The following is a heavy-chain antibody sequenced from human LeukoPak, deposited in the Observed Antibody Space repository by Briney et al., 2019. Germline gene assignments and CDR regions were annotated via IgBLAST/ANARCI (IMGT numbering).Heavy chain of an antibody. J-gene: IGHJ4*02. Sequence: GESLRLSCAVSGFTFTYYGMNWVRQAPGKGLEWVSYISSNSRTVEYADSVKGRFTISRDNAKNSLYPQMNTLRAEDTAVYYCARGGAARPDYWGRGTLVSVSS. CDR3: ARGGAARPDY. CDR2: ISSNSRTV. CDR1: GFTFTYYG. D-gene: IGHD6-6*01. V-gene: IGHV3-48*01.